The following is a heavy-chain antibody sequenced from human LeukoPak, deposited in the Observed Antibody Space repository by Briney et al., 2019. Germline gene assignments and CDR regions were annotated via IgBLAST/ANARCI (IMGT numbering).Heavy chain of an antibody. J-gene: IGHJ5*02. CDR2: IIPILGIA. D-gene: IGHD2-2*01. CDR1: GGTFSSYA. V-gene: IGHV1-69*04. CDR3: ARVWPPSDCSSTSCYDGWFDP. Sequence: SVKVSCKASGGTFSSYAISWVRQAPGQGLEWMGRIIPILGIANYAQKFQGRVTITADKSTSTAYMELSSLRSEDTAVHYCARVWPPSDCSSTSCYDGWFDPWGQGTLVTVSS.